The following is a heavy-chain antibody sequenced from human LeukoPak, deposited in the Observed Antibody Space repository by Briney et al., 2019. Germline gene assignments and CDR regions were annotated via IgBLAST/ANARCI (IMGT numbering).Heavy chain of an antibody. CDR2: ISGSGGST. Sequence: GGSLRLSCAASGFTFSSYAMSWVRQAPGKGLEWVSAISGSGGSTYYADSVKGRFTISRDNSKNTLYLQMNGLRAEDTAVYYCAKADYDILTGYYHWGQGTLVTVSS. CDR1: GFTFSSYA. J-gene: IGHJ4*02. CDR3: AKADYDILTGYYH. V-gene: IGHV3-23*01. D-gene: IGHD3-9*01.